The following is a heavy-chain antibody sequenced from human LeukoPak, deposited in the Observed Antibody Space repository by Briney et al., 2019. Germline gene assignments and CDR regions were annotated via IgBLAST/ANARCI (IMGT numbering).Heavy chain of an antibody. V-gene: IGHV3-21*01. D-gene: IGHD1-26*01. CDR1: GFTFSSYS. CDR2: ISGSSSYI. J-gene: IGHJ3*02. CDR3: ARDRSGSYWEIDAFDI. Sequence: GGSLRLSCAASGFTFSSYSMNWVRQAPGKGLEWVSSISGSSSYIYYADSVKGRFTISRDNAKNSLYLQMNSLRAEDTAVYYCARDRSGSYWEIDAFDIWGQGTMVTVSS.